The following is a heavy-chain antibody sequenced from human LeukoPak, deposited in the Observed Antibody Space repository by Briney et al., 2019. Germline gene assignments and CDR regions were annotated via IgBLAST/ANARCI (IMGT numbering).Heavy chain of an antibody. CDR2: ISGSGGST. Sequence: PGGSLRLSCAASGFTFSSYAMSWVRQAPGKGLEWVSAISGSGGSTYYADSVKGRFTISRDNAKNSLYLQMNSLRAEDTAVYYCARVPYSSGWYVGYWGQGTLVTVSS. D-gene: IGHD6-19*01. CDR1: GFTFSSYA. CDR3: ARVPYSSGWYVGY. J-gene: IGHJ4*02. V-gene: IGHV3-23*01.